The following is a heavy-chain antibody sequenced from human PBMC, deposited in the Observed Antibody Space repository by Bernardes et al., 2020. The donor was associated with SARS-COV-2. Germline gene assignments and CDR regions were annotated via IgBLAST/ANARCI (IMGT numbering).Heavy chain of an antibody. CDR1: GYTFTTYG. CDR2: ISADNGKT. J-gene: IGHJ6*02. V-gene: IGHV1-18*01. D-gene: IGHD2-15*01. CDR3: ARSGLRSRVYGMDV. Sequence: ASVKVSCKASGYTFTTYGFSWVRQAPGQGLEWMGWISADNGKTVYAQKFQGRVTMTTDTSTSTVYMELRSLPSDDTAVYYCARSGLRSRVYGMDVWGLGTTVTVSS.